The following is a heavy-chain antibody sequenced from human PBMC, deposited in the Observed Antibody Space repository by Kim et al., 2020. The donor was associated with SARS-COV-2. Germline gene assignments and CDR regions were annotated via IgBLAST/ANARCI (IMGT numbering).Heavy chain of an antibody. J-gene: IGHJ3*02. CDR2: IKGGGGAT. CDR3: AKSPLGYDNDPFDI. CDR1: GFSFSSYA. D-gene: IGHD3-16*01. Sequence: GGSLRLSCAATGFSFSSYAMSWVRQAPGKGLERVSFIKGGGGATFYADSVKGRFTISRDNSKNTLYLQMSSLRAEDTAIYYCAKSPLGYDNDPFDIWGQG. V-gene: IGHV3-23*01.